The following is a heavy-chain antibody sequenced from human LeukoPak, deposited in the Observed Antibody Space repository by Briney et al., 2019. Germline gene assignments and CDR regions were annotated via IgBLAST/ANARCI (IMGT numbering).Heavy chain of an antibody. CDR3: ARVRYYYGMDV. Sequence: PGGSLRLSCAASGFTFSSYWMHWVRQAPRKGLVWVSRINSDGSSTSYADSVKGRFTISRDNAKNTLYLQMNSLRAEDTAVYYCARVRYYYGMDVWGQGTTVTVSS. CDR1: GFTFSSYW. V-gene: IGHV3-74*01. J-gene: IGHJ6*02. CDR2: INSDGSST.